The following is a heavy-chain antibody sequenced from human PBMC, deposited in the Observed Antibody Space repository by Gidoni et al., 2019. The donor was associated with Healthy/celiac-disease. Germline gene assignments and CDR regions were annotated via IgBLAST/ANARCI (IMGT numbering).Heavy chain of an antibody. CDR1: GYSISSGYY. J-gene: IGHJ4*02. V-gene: IGHV4-38-2*01. D-gene: IGHD6-19*01. CDR3: ARLSGGQWLGIPDY. CDR2: VDHRGST. Sequence: QVQLQESGPGLVKPSETLSLTCAVSGYSISSGYYWGWSRQPPGKGLEWIGSVDHRGSTYYTPSLKSRVTISVDTSKNQFSLKLSSVTAADTAVYYCARLSGGQWLGIPDYWGQGTLVTVSS.